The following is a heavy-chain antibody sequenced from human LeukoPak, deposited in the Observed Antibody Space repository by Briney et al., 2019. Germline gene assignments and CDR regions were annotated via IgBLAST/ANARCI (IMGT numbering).Heavy chain of an antibody. D-gene: IGHD6-19*01. CDR1: GYTFTGYY. CDR3: ARDRTRTGYSSGWYHDY. Sequence: ASVKVSCKASGYTFTGYYMHWVRQAPGQGLEWMGWISPNSGGTNYAQEFQGMVTMTRDTSISTAYMELSRLRSDDTAVYYCARDRTRTGYSSGWYHDYWGQGTLVTVSS. J-gene: IGHJ4*02. CDR2: ISPNSGGT. V-gene: IGHV1-2*02.